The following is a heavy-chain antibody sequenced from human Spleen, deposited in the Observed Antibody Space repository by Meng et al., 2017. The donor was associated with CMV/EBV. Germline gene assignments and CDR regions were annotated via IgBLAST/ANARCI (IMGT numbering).Heavy chain of an antibody. V-gene: IGHV4-34*01. J-gene: IGHJ4*02. D-gene: IGHD4-17*01. CDR3: ARVKGDYGDYLPVDY. Sequence: SETLSLTCAVYGGSFSGYYWSWIRQPPGKGLEWIGEINHSGSTNYNPSLKSRVTISVDTSKNQFSLKLSSVTAADTAVYFCARVKGDYGDYLPVDYWGQGTLVTVSS. CDR2: INHSGST. CDR1: GGSFSGYY.